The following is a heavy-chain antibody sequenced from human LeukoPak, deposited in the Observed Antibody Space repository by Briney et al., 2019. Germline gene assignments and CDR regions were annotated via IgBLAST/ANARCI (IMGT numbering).Heavy chain of an antibody. J-gene: IGHJ5*02. CDR1: GGSFGGYY. D-gene: IGHD3-9*01. V-gene: IGHV4-34*01. CDR2: INHSGST. CDR3: ARTPGRRYLNWFDP. Sequence: SETLSLTCAVYGGSFGGYYWSWIRQPPGKGLEWIGEINHSGSTNYNPSLKSRVTISVDTSKNQFSLKLSSVTAADTAVYYCARTPGRRYLNWFDPWGQGTLVTVSS.